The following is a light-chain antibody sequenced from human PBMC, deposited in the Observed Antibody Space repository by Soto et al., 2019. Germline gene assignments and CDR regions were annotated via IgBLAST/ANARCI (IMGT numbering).Light chain of an antibody. J-gene: IGLJ1*01. V-gene: IGLV2-8*01. CDR1: SSDVGRYNF. CDR3: SSYFGSKNYG. CDR2: EVT. Sequence: QSVLTQPPSASGSPGQSVTISCIGTSSDVGRYNFVSWYQHHPGKAPKLIIYEVTKRPSGVPDRFSGSKSGNTASLTVSGVQAGDEADYFCSSYFGSKNYGFGTGTKVTVL.